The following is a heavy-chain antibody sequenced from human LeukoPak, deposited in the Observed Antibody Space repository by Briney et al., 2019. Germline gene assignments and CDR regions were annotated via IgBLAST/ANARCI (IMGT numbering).Heavy chain of an antibody. CDR2: IYHSGST. J-gene: IGHJ4*02. D-gene: IGHD5-12*01. CDR3: ARGSPFFMATIPGYYFDY. V-gene: IGHV4-4*02. Sequence: ASETLSLTCAVSGGSISSSNWWSWVRQPPGKGLEWIGEIYHSGSTNYNPSLKSRVTISVDKSKNQFSLKLSSVTAADTAVYYCARGSPFFMATIPGYYFDYWGQGTLVTVSS. CDR1: GGSISSSNW.